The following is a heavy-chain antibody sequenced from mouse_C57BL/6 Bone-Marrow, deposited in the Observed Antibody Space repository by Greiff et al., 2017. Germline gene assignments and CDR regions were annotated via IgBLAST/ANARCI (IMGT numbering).Heavy chain of an antibody. CDR1: GYTFTSYW. CDR2: LDPSDSYT. J-gene: IGHJ1*03. CDR3: ARGDYYGSSYRYFDV. V-gene: IGHV1-69*01. D-gene: IGHD1-1*01. Sequence: VQLQESGAELVMPGASVKLSCKASGYTFTSYWMHWVKQRPGQGLEWIGELDPSDSYTNYNQKFKGKSTLTVDKSSSTAYMQLSSLTSEDSAVYYCARGDYYGSSYRYFDVWGTGTTVTVSS.